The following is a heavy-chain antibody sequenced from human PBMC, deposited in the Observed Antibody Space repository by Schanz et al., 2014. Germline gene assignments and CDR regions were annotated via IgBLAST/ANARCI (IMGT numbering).Heavy chain of an antibody. J-gene: IGHJ3*02. CDR1: GGSISSSTYW. V-gene: IGHV4-39*07. CDR3: ARDVGGCSSSTSCYAFEI. D-gene: IGHD2-2*01. Sequence: LQLQESGPGLVKPSETLSLTCTVSGGSISSSTYWWGWIRQPPGKGLEWIGRIYTSGSTNYNPSLKSRVTISVDTPKTKFSLKRRSGTAADTAVYYCARDVGGCSSSTSCYAFEIWGQGTMVTVSS. CDR2: IYTSGST.